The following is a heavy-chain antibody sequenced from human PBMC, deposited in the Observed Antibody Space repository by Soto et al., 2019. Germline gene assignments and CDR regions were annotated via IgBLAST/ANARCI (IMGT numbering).Heavy chain of an antibody. D-gene: IGHD5-12*01. Sequence: EVQLVQSGAEVKKPGESLKISCKGSGYSFTSYWIGWVRQMPGKGLEWMGIIYPGDSDTRYSPSFQGQVTISADKSISTAYLQWSSLQASETAMYYCARLKRDGHNYSPLYYWGQGTLVTVSS. V-gene: IGHV5-51*03. CDR3: ARLKRDGHNYSPLYY. CDR2: IYPGDSDT. J-gene: IGHJ4*02. CDR1: GYSFTSYW.